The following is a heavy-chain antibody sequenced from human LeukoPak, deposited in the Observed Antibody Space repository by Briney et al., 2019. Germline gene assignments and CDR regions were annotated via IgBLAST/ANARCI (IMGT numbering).Heavy chain of an antibody. V-gene: IGHV3-23*01. CDR2: ISGGGGTT. CDR3: AKEYSSTSSDY. D-gene: IGHD6-6*01. CDR1: GFTFSSLA. Sequence: GGSLRLSCAASGFTFSSLAMSWVRQAPGKGLEWVSAISGGGGTTYYSDSVKGRFTISRDNSENTLYLQMNSLRAEDTAVYYCAKEYSSTSSDYWGQGTLVTVSS. J-gene: IGHJ4*02.